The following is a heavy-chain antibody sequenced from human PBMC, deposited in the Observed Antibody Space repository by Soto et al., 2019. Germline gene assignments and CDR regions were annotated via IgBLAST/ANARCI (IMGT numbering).Heavy chain of an antibody. CDR2: IYSGGST. J-gene: IGHJ4*02. CDR3: ARDPWAADD. D-gene: IGHD3-16*01. CDR1: GFTVSTKY. V-gene: IGHV3-66*01. Sequence: EVQLVESGGGLVQPGGSLRLSCAASGFTVSTKYMSWVRQAPGKGLEWVSVIYSGGSTFYADSVRGRFTLSRDNSKNTVNLQMNSLRAEDTAVYYCARDPWAADDWGQGTLGTVSS.